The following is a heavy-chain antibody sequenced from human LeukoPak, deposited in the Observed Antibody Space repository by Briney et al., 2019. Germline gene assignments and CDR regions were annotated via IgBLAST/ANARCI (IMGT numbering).Heavy chain of an antibody. CDR3: AKTFRWLQLKSALDY. CDR2: ISYDGSNK. Sequence: PGRSLRLSCAASGITFSSYGMHWVRQAPGKGLEWVAVISYDGSNKYYADPVKGRFTISRDNSKNTLYLQMNSLRAEDTAVYYCAKTFRWLQLKSALDYWGQGTLVTVSS. CDR1: GITFSSYG. D-gene: IGHD5-24*01. V-gene: IGHV3-30*18. J-gene: IGHJ4*02.